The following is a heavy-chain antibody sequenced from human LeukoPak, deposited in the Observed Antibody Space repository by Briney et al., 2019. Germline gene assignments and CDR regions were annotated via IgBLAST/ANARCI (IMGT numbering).Heavy chain of an antibody. D-gene: IGHD6-19*01. Sequence: ASVKVSCKASGYTFTNFGISWVRQAPGQGLEWMGWISGYNGNTNYAQKLQGRVTMTTDTSTSTAYMELRSLRSDDTAVYYCARAIAVAGTPFDYWGQGTLVTVSS. CDR1: GYTFTNFG. CDR3: ARAIAVAGTPFDY. CDR2: ISGYNGNT. J-gene: IGHJ4*02. V-gene: IGHV1-18*01.